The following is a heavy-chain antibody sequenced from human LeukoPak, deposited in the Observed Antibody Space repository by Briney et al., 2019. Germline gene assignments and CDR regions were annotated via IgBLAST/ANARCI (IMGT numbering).Heavy chain of an antibody. Sequence: ASVKVSCRATGIRFARYGIHWVRQAPGQGLEWLGWISSYHGNTKYAQKLQGRVTMTTDTYTSTVYMELRSLRPDDTALYYCAREGGGETSSYSSHNMDVWGKGTTVTVSS. CDR2: ISSYHGNT. J-gene: IGHJ6*03. CDR3: AREGGGETSSYSSHNMDV. CDR1: GIRFARYG. D-gene: IGHD2-21*01. V-gene: IGHV1-18*01.